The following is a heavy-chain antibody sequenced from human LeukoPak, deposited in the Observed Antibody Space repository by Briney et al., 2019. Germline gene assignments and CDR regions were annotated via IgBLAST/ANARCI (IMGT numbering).Heavy chain of an antibody. D-gene: IGHD3-22*01. Sequence: SETLSLTCAVSGGSISGHYWSWIRQPPGKGLEWIGYIYYSGKTYYGSSLRSRVTISVDTSKNHFSLKLTSMTAADTAVYYCARLLDNDSSGYPDTFDMWGQGSMVTVSS. J-gene: IGHJ3*02. CDR1: GGSISGHY. CDR2: IYYSGKT. V-gene: IGHV4-59*11. CDR3: ARLLDNDSSGYPDTFDM.